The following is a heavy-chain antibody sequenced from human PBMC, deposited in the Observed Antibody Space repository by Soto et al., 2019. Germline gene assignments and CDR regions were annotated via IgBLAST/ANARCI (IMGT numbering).Heavy chain of an antibody. CDR1: GASITSGGYF. Sequence: QVQLQESGPGLVKPSQTLSLTCTVSGASITSGGYFWTWIRQHPGKVLEWIGYIYYSGSTYYNPSLKSRVTMSVDTSKKQFSLKLSSVTAADTAMYYCARFAGATSDFWGQGTLVTVSS. J-gene: IGHJ4*02. V-gene: IGHV4-31*03. CDR3: ARFAGATSDF. D-gene: IGHD3-10*01. CDR2: IYYSGST.